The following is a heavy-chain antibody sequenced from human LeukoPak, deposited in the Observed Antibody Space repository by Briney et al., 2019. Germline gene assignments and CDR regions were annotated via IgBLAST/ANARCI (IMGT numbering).Heavy chain of an antibody. CDR3: ARGTYSSGWYDY. Sequence: GGSLRLSCAASGFTFSDYSLNWVRQAPGKGLEWVSYISSSSSYIYHADSMEGRFTISRDNAKNSLYLEMNSLRAEDTAVYYCARGTYSSGWYDYWGQGTLVTVSS. CDR2: ISSSSSYI. CDR1: GFTFSDYS. V-gene: IGHV3-21*01. D-gene: IGHD6-19*01. J-gene: IGHJ4*02.